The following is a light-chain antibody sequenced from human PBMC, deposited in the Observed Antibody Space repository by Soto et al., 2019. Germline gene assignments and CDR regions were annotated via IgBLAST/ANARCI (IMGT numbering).Light chain of an antibody. J-gene: IGKJ1*01. CDR1: QSLLYSLDNKNY. V-gene: IGKV4-1*01. CDR3: QQYYTTPRT. CDR2: WAS. Sequence: DIVMTQSPDSLAVSLGERATVNCKSSQSLLYSLDNKNYLTWYQQKPGQSPKLLIYWASNRASGVPDRFSGSGSGTDFTLTISSLQAEDVAVYYCQQYYTTPRTFGQGTKVEIK.